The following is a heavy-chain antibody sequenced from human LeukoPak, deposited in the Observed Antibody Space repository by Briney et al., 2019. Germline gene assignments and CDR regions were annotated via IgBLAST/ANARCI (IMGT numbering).Heavy chain of an antibody. CDR1: GVTLCSYW. V-gene: IGHV3-7*01. CDR3: ARERGIVGATSILDY. J-gene: IGHJ4*02. Sequence: GGSLRHSRAASGVTLCSYWLSSVRPAPGEGLECGANIKQEGREKHSVDSVKSRFTISRDKATNTLYMQMYSLRAEDTAVYFCARERGIVGATSILDYCGQGTLVTVSS. D-gene: IGHD1-26*01. CDR2: IKQEGREK.